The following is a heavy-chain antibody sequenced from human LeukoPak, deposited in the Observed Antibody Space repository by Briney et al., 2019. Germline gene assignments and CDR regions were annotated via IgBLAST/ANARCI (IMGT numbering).Heavy chain of an antibody. V-gene: IGHV4-61*02. J-gene: IGHJ6*03. CDR2: IYTSGST. CDR1: GGSISSGSYY. D-gene: IGHD3-10*01. CDR3: ARAVWFGELEWLTNYYYYYMDV. Sequence: SETLSLTCTVSGGSISSGSYYWSWIRQPAGKGLEWIGRIYTSGSTNYNPSLKSRVTISVDTSKNQFSLKLSPVTAADTAVYYCARAVWFGELEWLTNYYYYYMDVWGKGTTVTVSS.